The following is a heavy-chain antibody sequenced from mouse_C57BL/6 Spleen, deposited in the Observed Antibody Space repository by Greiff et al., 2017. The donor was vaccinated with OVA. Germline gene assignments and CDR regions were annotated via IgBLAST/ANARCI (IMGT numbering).Heavy chain of an antibody. CDR3: ARAEGNYWYFDV. V-gene: IGHV1-54*01. D-gene: IGHD2-1*01. Sequence: VQLQQSGAELVRPGTSVKVSCKASGYAFTNYLIEWVKQRPGQGLEWIGVINPGSGGTNYNEKFKGKATLTADKSSSTAYMQLNSLTSEDSAVYFCARAEGNYWYFDVWGTGTTVTVSS. CDR2: INPGSGGT. CDR1: GYAFTNYL. J-gene: IGHJ1*03.